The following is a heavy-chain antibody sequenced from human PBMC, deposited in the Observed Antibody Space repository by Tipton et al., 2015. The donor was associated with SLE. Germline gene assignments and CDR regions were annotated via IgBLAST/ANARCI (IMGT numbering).Heavy chain of an antibody. J-gene: IGHJ4*02. D-gene: IGHD3/OR15-3a*01. CDR2: IRSKVYGGTS. CDR3: ARGTRGPDY. CDR1: GFIFGDYA. V-gene: IGHV3-49*03. Sequence: SLRLSCPASGFIFGDYAMSWFRQAPGKGLEWVGFIRSKVYGGTSEYAASVKGRFSISIDDSKRIAYLQMNSLKTEDTAGYYCARGTRGPDYWGQGTLVTVSS.